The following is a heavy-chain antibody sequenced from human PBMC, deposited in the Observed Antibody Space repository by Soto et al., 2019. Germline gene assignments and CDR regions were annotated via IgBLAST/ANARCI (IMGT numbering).Heavy chain of an antibody. V-gene: IGHV1-8*01. CDR3: ARGRGSYWYYYYGMDV. Sequence: GASVKVSCKASGYTFTSYDINWVRQATGQGLEWMGWMNPNSGNTGYAQKFQGRVTMTRNTSISTAYMELSSLRSEDTAVYYCARGRGSYWYYYYGMDVWGQGTTVTVSS. D-gene: IGHD1-26*01. J-gene: IGHJ6*02. CDR1: GYTFTSYD. CDR2: MNPNSGNT.